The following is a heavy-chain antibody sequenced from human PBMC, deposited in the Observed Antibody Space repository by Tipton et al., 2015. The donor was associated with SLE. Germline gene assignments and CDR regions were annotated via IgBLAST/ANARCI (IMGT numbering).Heavy chain of an antibody. CDR3: ARASGYSSSWYGVNWFDP. D-gene: IGHD6-13*01. CDR1: GDSISSGSYY. J-gene: IGHJ5*02. Sequence: TLSLTCTVSGDSISSGSYYWSWIRQPAGKGLEWIGRIYTSGGTNYNPSLKSRVTISVDTSKNQFSLKLSSVTAADTAVYYCARASGYSSSWYGVNWFDPWGQGTLVTVSS. CDR2: IYTSGGT. V-gene: IGHV4-61*02.